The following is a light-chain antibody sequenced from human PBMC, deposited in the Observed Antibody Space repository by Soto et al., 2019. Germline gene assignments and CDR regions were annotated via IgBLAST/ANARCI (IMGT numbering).Light chain of an antibody. Sequence: QSALTQPASVSGSPGQSITISCTGTSRDIGNYNYVSWYQHHPGKAPKLMIYEVTSRPSGVSDRFSGSKSGMTASLTISGLQPEDEADYYCSSYTSSSTLYVFGTGTKVTVL. V-gene: IGLV2-14*01. CDR3: SSYTSSSTLYV. CDR1: SRDIGNYNY. J-gene: IGLJ1*01. CDR2: EVT.